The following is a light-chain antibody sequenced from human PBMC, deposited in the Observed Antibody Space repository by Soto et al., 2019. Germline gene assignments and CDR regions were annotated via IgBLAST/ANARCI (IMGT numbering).Light chain of an antibody. Sequence: QSALTQPASVSGSPGQSITISCTGTSSDVGGYDYVSWYQQHPGKAPKLMIYDVTNRPSGVSNRFSGSKSGNKAYLTISGLQAEDEADYYCISYASINTYVFGTGTKVTVL. CDR3: ISYASINTYV. J-gene: IGLJ1*01. CDR1: SSDVGGYDY. V-gene: IGLV2-14*01. CDR2: DVT.